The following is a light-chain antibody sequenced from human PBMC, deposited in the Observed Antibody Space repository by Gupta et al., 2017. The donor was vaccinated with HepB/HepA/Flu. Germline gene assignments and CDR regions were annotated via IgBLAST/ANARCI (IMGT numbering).Light chain of an antibody. CDR3: MQALQTPLT. CDR2: LGS. V-gene: IGKV2-28*01. Sequence: DIVMTQSPPSLPVTPGEPASISCRSSQSLLHSNGFNYLDWYVQKPGQSPQLLIYLGSNRASGVPDRFSGSGSGTDFTLKISRVEAEDVGVYYCMQALQTPLTFGGGTKVEI. CDR1: QSLLHSNGFNY. J-gene: IGKJ4*01.